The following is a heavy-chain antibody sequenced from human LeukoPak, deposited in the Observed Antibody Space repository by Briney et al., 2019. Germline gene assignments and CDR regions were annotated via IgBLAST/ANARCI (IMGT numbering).Heavy chain of an antibody. CDR1: GFTFSSYW. CDR2: IKQDGSER. Sequence: GGSLRLSCAASGFTFSSYWMSWVRQAPGKGLEWLANIKQDGSERYYVDSVKGRFTISRDNAKNSLYLQMNSLRAEDTAVYYCARDQSGGSPGVYWGQGTLVTVSS. CDR3: ARDQSGGSPGVY. J-gene: IGHJ4*02. D-gene: IGHD2-15*01. V-gene: IGHV3-7*01.